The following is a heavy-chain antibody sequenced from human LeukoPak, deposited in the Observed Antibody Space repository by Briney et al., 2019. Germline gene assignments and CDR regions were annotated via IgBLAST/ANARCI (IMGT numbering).Heavy chain of an antibody. CDR3: ARDYGGNPGY. CDR1: GFTFSSFD. CDR2: ISRSGSSV. V-gene: IGHV3-48*03. D-gene: IGHD4-23*01. J-gene: IGHJ4*02. Sequence: GGSLRLSCAASGFTFSSFDMNWVRQAPGKGLEWVSYISRSGSSVYYADSVKGRFTISRDNAKNSLYLQMNSLRAEDTAVYYCARDYGGNPGYWGQGTLVTVSS.